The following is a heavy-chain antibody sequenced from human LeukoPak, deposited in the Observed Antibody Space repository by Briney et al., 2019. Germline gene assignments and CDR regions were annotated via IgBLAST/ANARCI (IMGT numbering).Heavy chain of an antibody. D-gene: IGHD2-2*01. V-gene: IGHV4-34*01. CDR3: ASILPAQNIVVVPAPMDV. CDR1: GRSFSGYY. Sequence: PSETLSLTCAVYGRSFSGYYWSWIRQPPGKGLEWIGEINHSGSTNYNPSLKSRVTISVDTSKNQFSLKLSSVTAADTAVYYCASILPAQNIVVVPAPMDVWGKGTTVTVSS. CDR2: INHSGST. J-gene: IGHJ6*03.